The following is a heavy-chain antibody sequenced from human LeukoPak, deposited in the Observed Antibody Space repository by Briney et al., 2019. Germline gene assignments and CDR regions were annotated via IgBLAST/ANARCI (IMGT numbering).Heavy chain of an antibody. CDR1: GGSISSYY. D-gene: IGHD3-22*01. CDR2: IYYDGST. CDR3: ARGLQSSGYFDYYFGY. J-gene: IGHJ4*02. Sequence: SETLSLTCTVSGGSISSYYWSWIRQPPGKGLEWIGYIYYDGSTNYNPSLKSRVTISADTSKNQFSLKLSSVTAADTAVYYCARGLQSSGYFDYYFGYWGQGTLVTVSS. V-gene: IGHV4-59*12.